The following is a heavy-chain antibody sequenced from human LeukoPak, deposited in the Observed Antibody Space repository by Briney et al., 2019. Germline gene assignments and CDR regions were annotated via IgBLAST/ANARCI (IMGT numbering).Heavy chain of an antibody. V-gene: IGHV3-74*01. D-gene: IGHD1-14*01. J-gene: IGHJ4*02. Sequence: GGSLRLSCAASGFTFSSNWMHWVRKGPGKGLVWVSRINPDGSRTDYAESVKGRFTISRDNAKNTLSLEMNSLGDEDTAVYYCSRDFNGRNDFWGQGTLVTVSS. CDR2: INPDGSRT. CDR1: GFTFSSNW. CDR3: SRDFNGRNDF.